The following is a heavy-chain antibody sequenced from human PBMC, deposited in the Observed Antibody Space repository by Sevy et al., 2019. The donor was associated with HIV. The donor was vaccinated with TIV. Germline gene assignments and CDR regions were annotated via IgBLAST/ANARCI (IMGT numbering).Heavy chain of an antibody. CDR1: GFTFSSYA. J-gene: IGHJ6*02. V-gene: IGHV3-23*01. CDR2: ISGSGGST. D-gene: IGHD2-15*01. Sequence: GGSLRLSCAASGFTFSSYAMSWVRQAPGKGLEWVSAISGSGGSTYYADSVKGRFTISRDNSKNTLYLQMNSLRAEDRAVYYCAKEGPRGIVVVVAATRLDVWGQGTTVTVSS. CDR3: AKEGPRGIVVVVAATRLDV.